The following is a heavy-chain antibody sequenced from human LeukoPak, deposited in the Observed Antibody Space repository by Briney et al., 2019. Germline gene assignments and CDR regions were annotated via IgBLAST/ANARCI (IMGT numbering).Heavy chain of an antibody. CDR1: GFTFSSYG. V-gene: IGHV3-33*01. J-gene: IGHJ6*02. CDR2: IWYDGSNK. Sequence: PGGSLRLSCAAPGFTFSSYGMHWVRQAPGKGLEWVAVIWYDGSNKYYADSVKGRFTISRDNSKNTLYLQMNSLRAEDTAVYYCARDSYGMDVWGQGTTVTVSS. CDR3: ARDSYGMDV.